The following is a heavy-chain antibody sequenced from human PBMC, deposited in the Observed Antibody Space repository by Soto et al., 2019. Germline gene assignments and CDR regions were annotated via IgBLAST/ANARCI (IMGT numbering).Heavy chain of an antibody. J-gene: IGHJ4*02. V-gene: IGHV3-23*01. CDR3: ASHSAAAAPDY. Sequence: EVQLLESGGGLVQPGGSLRLPCAASGLTFSSYGIRWVPKAPGKGLVWVSLISGSGGGTCYAGSVKGLFTISRDNAKNRLYLQMNRLRADDTAVYYCASHSAAAAPDYWGQRTLVTVSS. CDR2: ISGSGGGT. CDR1: GLTFSSYG. D-gene: IGHD6-25*01.